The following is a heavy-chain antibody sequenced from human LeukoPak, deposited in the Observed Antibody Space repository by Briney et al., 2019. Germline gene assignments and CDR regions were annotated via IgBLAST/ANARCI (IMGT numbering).Heavy chain of an antibody. J-gene: IGHJ5*02. D-gene: IGHD3-10*01. CDR1: GGSFSGYY. Sequence: SETLSLTCAVYGGSFSGYYWSWIRQPPGEGLEWIGEINHSGSTNYNPSLKSRVTISVDTSKNQFSLKLSSVTAADTAVYYCARRYYGSGRRFDPWGQGTLVTVSS. CDR3: ARRYYGSGRRFDP. V-gene: IGHV4-34*01. CDR2: INHSGST.